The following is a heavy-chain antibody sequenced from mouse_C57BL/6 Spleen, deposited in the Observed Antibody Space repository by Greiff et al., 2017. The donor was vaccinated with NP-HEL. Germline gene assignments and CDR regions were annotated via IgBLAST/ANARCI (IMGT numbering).Heavy chain of an antibody. CDR3: ARDYGSSYGYYAMDD. V-gene: IGHV1-59*01. J-gene: IGHJ4*01. CDR1: GYTFTSYW. CDR2: IDPSDSYT. D-gene: IGHD1-1*01. Sequence: VQLQQPGAELVRPGTSVKLSCKASGYTFTSYWMHWVKQRPGQGLEWIGVIDPSDSYTNYNQKFKGKATLTVDTSSSTAYMQLSSLTSEDSAVYYCARDYGSSYGYYAMDDWGQGTSVTVAS.